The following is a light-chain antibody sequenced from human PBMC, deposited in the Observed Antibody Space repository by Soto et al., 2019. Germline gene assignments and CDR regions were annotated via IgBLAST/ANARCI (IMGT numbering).Light chain of an antibody. Sequence: DIQMTQSPSSLSASVGDRVTITCQASQDITNHLHWYQQKPGKAPKLLIYDASNLETGVPARFSVSGFGTYFTFIINNLQPEDFATYFCQHCHILPWTFGQGTKVEIK. CDR1: QDITNH. CDR2: DAS. J-gene: IGKJ1*01. CDR3: QHCHILPWT. V-gene: IGKV1-33*01.